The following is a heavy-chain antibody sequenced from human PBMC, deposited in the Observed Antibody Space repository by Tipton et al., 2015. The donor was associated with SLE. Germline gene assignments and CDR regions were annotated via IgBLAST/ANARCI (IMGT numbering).Heavy chain of an antibody. J-gene: IGHJ4*02. CDR1: GGSISTYF. CDR3: ARLRGSFGSGSYDY. Sequence: TLSLTCIVSGGSISTYFWTWIRQPPGKGLEWIGNIYDSGSTNYNPTLKRRVTISLDTSKNQISLKLTSVTAADTAVYYCARLRGSFGSGSYDYWGQGPLVTVSS. CDR2: IYDSGST. V-gene: IGHV4-59*08. D-gene: IGHD3-10*01.